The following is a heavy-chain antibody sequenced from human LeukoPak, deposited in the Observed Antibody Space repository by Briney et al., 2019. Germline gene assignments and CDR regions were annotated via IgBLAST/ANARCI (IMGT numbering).Heavy chain of an antibody. J-gene: IGHJ5*02. CDR3: AREPLSRKYQRGNWFDP. CDR1: GGTFSSYA. Sequence: ASVKVSCKASGGTFSSYAISWVRQAPGQGLEWMGGIIPIFGTANYAQKFQGRVTITADESTSTAYMELSSLRSEDTAVYYCAREPLSRKYQRGNWFDPWGQGTLVTVSS. V-gene: IGHV1-69*13. CDR2: IIPIFGTA. D-gene: IGHD2-2*01.